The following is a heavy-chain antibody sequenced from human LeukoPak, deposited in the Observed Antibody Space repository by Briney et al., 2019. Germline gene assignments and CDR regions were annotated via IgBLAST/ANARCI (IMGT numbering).Heavy chain of an antibody. CDR2: FDPDDGET. V-gene: IGHV1-24*01. D-gene: IGHD6-13*01. CDR1: GYTLTELS. J-gene: IGHJ4*02. Sequence: ASVKVSCKVSGYTLTELSMHWVRQAPGKGLEWMGGFDPDDGETIYAQNFQGRVTMTEDTSTDTAYMELSSLRSEDTAVYYCATDISATGHFDYWGQGTLVTVSS. CDR3: ATDISATGHFDY.